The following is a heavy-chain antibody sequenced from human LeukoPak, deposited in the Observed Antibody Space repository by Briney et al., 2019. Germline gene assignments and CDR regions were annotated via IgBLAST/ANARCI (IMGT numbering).Heavy chain of an antibody. CDR2: IKQDGSEK. J-gene: IGHJ6*02. CDR1: GFTFSNYW. CDR3: GMAMDV. V-gene: IGHV3-7*05. D-gene: IGHD5-24*01. Sequence: GSLRLSCAASGFTFSNYWMNWVRQAPGKGLEWVANIKQDGSEKYYVDSVKGRFTISRDNAKNSLYLQMSSLRAEDTAVYYCGMAMDVWGRGTTVTVSS.